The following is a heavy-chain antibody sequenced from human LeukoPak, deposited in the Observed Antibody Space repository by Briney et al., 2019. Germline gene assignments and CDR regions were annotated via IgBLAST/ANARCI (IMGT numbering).Heavy chain of an antibody. CDR1: GGSISSSSYY. J-gene: IGHJ6*03. CDR3: ARGSPTPDYYYHTDV. CDR2: IYYSGST. Sequence: SETLSLTCTVSGGSISSSSYYWGWIRQPPGKGLEWIGSIYYSGSTYYNPSLKSRLTMTIDTSKTQLSLRLNSVTAADTAVYYCARGSPTPDYYYHTDVWGKGTTVTVSS. V-gene: IGHV4-39*07. D-gene: IGHD6-13*01.